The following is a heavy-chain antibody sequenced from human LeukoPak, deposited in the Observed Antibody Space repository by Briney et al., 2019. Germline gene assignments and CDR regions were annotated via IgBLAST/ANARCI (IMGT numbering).Heavy chain of an antibody. CDR1: GFTFSSYW. D-gene: IGHD5-12*01. V-gene: IGHV3-74*01. J-gene: IGHJ6*02. CDR2: INSDGSST. Sequence: GGSLRLSCAASGFTFSSYWMHWVRQAPGKGLVWVSRINSDGSSTSYADSVKGRFTISRDNAKNTLYLQMDSLRAEDTAVYYCARVSGPNLSGYGMDVWGQGTTVTVSS. CDR3: ARVSGPNLSGYGMDV.